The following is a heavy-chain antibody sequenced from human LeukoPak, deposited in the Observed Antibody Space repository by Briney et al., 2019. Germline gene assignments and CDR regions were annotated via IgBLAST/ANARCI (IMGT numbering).Heavy chain of an antibody. CDR3: AREGSGWYEDY. V-gene: IGHV4-34*01. D-gene: IGHD6-19*01. J-gene: IGHJ4*02. Sequence: SETLSLTCAVYGGSFSGYYCSWIRQPPGKGLEWIGEINHSGSNNYNPSLKSRVTISVDTAKNQFSLKLSSVTAADTAVYYCAREGSGWYEDYWGQGTLVTVSS. CDR1: GGSFSGYY. CDR2: INHSGSN.